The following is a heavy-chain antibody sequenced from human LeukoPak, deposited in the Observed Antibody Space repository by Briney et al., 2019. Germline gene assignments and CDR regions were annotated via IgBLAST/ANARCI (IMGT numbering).Heavy chain of an antibody. V-gene: IGHV1-2*02. Sequence: ASVKVSCKASGYTFSSYDINWVRQATGQGLEWMGWMNPNSGGTNYAQKFQGRVTMTRDTSIITAYMELSRLRSDDTAVYYCARAGYDFWSGYRWFDPWGQGTLVTVSS. J-gene: IGHJ5*02. CDR2: MNPNSGGT. CDR1: GYTFSSYD. D-gene: IGHD3-3*01. CDR3: ARAGYDFWSGYRWFDP.